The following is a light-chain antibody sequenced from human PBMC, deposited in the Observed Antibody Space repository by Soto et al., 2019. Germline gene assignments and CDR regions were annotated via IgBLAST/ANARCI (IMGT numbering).Light chain of an antibody. Sequence: QSALTQPASVSGSPGQSITISCTGTSGDVGYYNSVSWYQRHPGRVPKLIIYDVSSRPSGVSSRFSGFKSGNTASLTISGLQAEDEADYYCSSYPSSETHVLFGGGTKVTVL. CDR2: DVS. J-gene: IGLJ2*01. CDR3: SSYPSSETHVL. CDR1: SGDVGYYNS. V-gene: IGLV2-14*03.